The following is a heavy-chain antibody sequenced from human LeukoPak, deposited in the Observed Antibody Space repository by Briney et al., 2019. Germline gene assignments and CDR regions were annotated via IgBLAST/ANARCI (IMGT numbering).Heavy chain of an antibody. J-gene: IGHJ4*02. CDR1: GGSFSGYY. V-gene: IGHV4-34*01. D-gene: IGHD3-10*01. CDR2: INHSGST. CDR3: ARGGDGEFDY. Sequence: SETLSLTCAVHGGSFSGYYWSWIRQPPGKGLEWIGEINHSGSTNYNPSLKSRVTISVDTSKNQFSLKLSSVTAADTAVYYCARGGDGEFDYWGQGTLVTVSS.